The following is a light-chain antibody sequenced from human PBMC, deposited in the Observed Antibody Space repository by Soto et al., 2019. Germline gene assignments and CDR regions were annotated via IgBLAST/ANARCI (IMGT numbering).Light chain of an antibody. V-gene: IGKV3-20*01. J-gene: IGKJ1*01. CDR3: QQYSSSRT. CDR1: QSVSSSY. CDR2: GAS. Sequence: IVLTQSPSTLSLSPGRRSTLCCRASQSVSSSYLAWYQQKPGQAPRILIYGASSRATGIPDRFSGSGSGTDFTLTITRLEPEDFAVYYCQQYSSSRTFGQGTKVDIK.